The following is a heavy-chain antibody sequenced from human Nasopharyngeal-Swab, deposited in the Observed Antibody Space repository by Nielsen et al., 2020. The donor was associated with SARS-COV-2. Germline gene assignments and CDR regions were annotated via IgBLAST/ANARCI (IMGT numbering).Heavy chain of an antibody. CDR2: INTNTGNP. Sequence: WVRQAPGQGLEWMGWINTNTGNPTYAQGFTGRFVFSLDTSVSTVYLQISSLKAEDTAVYYCARGHDTSDYWGQGTLVTVSS. CDR3: ARGHDTSDY. V-gene: IGHV7-4-1*02. J-gene: IGHJ4*02. D-gene: IGHD3-9*01.